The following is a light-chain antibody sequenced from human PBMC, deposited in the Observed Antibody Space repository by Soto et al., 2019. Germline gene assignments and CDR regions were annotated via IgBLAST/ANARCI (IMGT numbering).Light chain of an antibody. CDR2: KAS. J-gene: IGKJ1*01. CDR1: QSITGW. CDR3: KKYNSYKRT. V-gene: IGKV1-5*03. Sequence: IHITRSPSTLSASVVDIGTITCRASQSITGWLAWYQQKPGKAPKLLIYKASSLESGVPSRFSGIGSGKEFTITISRMQPDDFEPYYCKKYNSYKRTFGQGTNVDIK.